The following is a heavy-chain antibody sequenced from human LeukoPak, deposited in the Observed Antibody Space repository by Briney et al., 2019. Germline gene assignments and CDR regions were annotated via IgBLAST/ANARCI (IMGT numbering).Heavy chain of an antibody. V-gene: IGHV3-30*04. D-gene: IGHD3-10*01. Sequence: AGGSLRLSCAAFGFTFSSYAMHWVRQAPGKGLEWVALISYDGSNKYYADSVKGRFTISRDNSKNTLYLQMNSLRAEDTAVYYCARDLAELLWFGESVLSYGMDVWGQGTTVTVSS. CDR2: ISYDGSNK. J-gene: IGHJ6*02. CDR1: GFTFSSYA. CDR3: ARDLAELLWFGESVLSYGMDV.